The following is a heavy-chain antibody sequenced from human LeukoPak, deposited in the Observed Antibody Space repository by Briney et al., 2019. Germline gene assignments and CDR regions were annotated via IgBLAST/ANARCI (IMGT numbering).Heavy chain of an antibody. Sequence: SETLSLTCTVSGGSISSHYWSWIRQPPGKGLEWIGYIYYSGSTNYNPSLKSRVTISVDTSKNQFPLKLSSVTAADTAVYYCAREIAVAGHIDYWGQGTLVTVSS. CDR3: AREIAVAGHIDY. CDR2: IYYSGST. CDR1: GGSISSHY. J-gene: IGHJ4*02. D-gene: IGHD6-19*01. V-gene: IGHV4-59*11.